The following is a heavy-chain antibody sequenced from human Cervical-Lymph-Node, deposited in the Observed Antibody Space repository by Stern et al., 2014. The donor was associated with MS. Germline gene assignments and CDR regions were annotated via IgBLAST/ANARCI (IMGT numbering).Heavy chain of an antibody. CDR3: AREYYYDSSGYYTNYFDY. J-gene: IGHJ4*02. D-gene: IGHD3-22*01. CDR1: GFSLSTSGVG. CDR2: IYWDGEE. V-gene: IGHV2-5*02. Sequence: ESGPTLVKPTQTLTLTCTFSGFSLSTSGVGVGWIRQPPGKALEWLALIYWDGEERYSPSLKNRVTITKDTSKDQVVLTMTNMDPVDTATYYCAREYYYDSSGYYTNYFDYWGQGTLVTVPS.